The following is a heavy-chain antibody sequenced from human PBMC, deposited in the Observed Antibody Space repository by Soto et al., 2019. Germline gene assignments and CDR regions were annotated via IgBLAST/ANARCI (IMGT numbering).Heavy chain of an antibody. Sequence: EVQLVESGGGSVQPGGSLRLSCAASGFTFSTFSMNWVRRAPGRGLEWISYISGGGRPISYADSMKGRFTISRDNAKNSLYLQMDSLTDEDTAVYYCVRDLGWAFDSWGQGTLVTVSS. CDR2: ISGGGRPI. CDR3: VRDLGWAFDS. D-gene: IGHD6-19*01. CDR1: GFTFSTFS. J-gene: IGHJ4*02. V-gene: IGHV3-48*02.